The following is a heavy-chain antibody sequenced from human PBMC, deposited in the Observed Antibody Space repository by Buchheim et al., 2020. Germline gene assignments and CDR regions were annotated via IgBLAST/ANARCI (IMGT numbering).Heavy chain of an antibody. CDR2: ISGSGGST. CDR1: GFTFSSYA. D-gene: IGHD3-22*01. Sequence: EVQLLESGEGLVQPGGSLRLSCAASGFTFSSYAMSWVRQAPGKGLEWVSAISGSGGSTYYADSVKGRFTISRDNSKNTLYMQMNSLRAEDTAVYYCAKDLVSNYYDSSGYLDYWGQGTL. V-gene: IGHV3-23*01. J-gene: IGHJ4*02. CDR3: AKDLVSNYYDSSGYLDY.